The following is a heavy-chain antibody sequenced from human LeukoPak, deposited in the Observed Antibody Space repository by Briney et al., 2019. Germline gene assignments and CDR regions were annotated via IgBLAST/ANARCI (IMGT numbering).Heavy chain of an antibody. CDR2: ISGSGGST. Sequence: GGSLRLSCAASGFTLSSYAMSWVRQAPGKGLEWVSAISGSGGSTYYADSVQGRFTISRDNSKNTLYLQMNSLRAEDTAAYSCAKSRGYSYGYGGEAFDIWGQGTMVTVSS. D-gene: IGHD5-18*01. V-gene: IGHV3-23*01. CDR1: GFTLSSYA. J-gene: IGHJ3*02. CDR3: AKSRGYSYGYGGEAFDI.